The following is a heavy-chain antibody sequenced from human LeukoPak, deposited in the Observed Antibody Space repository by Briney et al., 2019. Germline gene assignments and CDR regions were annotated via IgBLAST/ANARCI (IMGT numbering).Heavy chain of an antibody. D-gene: IGHD1-1*01. CDR2: IYSGGST. V-gene: IGHV3-66*01. CDR3: ARENANYYYGMDV. J-gene: IGHJ6*02. CDR1: GFTVSSNY. Sequence: PGGSLRLSCAASGFTVSSNYMSWVRQAPGKGLEWVSVIYSGGSTYYADSVKGRFTISRDNSKNTLYLQMNGLRAEDTAVYYCARENANYYYGMDVWGQGTTVTVSS.